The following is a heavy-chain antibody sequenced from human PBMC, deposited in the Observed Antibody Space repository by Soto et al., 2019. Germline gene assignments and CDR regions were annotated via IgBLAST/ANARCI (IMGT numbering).Heavy chain of an antibody. D-gene: IGHD1-26*01. CDR3: ARPIVGDEAFDY. CDR1: GESISSSSYY. CDR2: IYYSGRT. V-gene: IGHV4-39*01. J-gene: IGHJ4*02. Sequence: SETLSLTCIVSGESISSSSYYWGWIRQPPGKGLEWIGSIYYSGRTYYNPSFKSRVTISIDTSKNQFSLKLSSVTATDTAVYYCARPIVGDEAFDYWGQGTLVTVSS.